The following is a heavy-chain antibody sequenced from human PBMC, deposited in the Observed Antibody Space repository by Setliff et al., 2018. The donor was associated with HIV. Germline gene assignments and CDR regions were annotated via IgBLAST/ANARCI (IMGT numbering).Heavy chain of an antibody. V-gene: IGHV1-46*01. J-gene: IGHJ5*02. Sequence: GASVKVSCKASGYTFTNYYIHWVRQAPGQGLEWMGMINPSGGEPSYAQKFQGRVTITRNTSISTAYMELSSLRSEDTAVYYCARGLRFLEWLSRDNWFDPWGQGTLVTVSS. CDR1: GYTFTNYY. CDR2: INPSGGEP. CDR3: ARGLRFLEWLSRDNWFDP. D-gene: IGHD3-3*01.